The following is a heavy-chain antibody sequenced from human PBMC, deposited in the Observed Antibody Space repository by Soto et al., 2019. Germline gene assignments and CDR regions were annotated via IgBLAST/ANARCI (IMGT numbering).Heavy chain of an antibody. Sequence: GGSLRLSCAASGFTFSSYGMHWVRQAPGKGLEWVAVIWYDGSNKYYADSVKGRFTISRDNSKNTLYLQMNSLRAEDTAVYYCAREPSSTIPGDYYYGMDVWGQGTTVTVSS. CDR2: IWYDGSNK. D-gene: IGHD2-2*01. V-gene: IGHV3-33*01. J-gene: IGHJ6*02. CDR3: AREPSSTIPGDYYYGMDV. CDR1: GFTFSSYG.